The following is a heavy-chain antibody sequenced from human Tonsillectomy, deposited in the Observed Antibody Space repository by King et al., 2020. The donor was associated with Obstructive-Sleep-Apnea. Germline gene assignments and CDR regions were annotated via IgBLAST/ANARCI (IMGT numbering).Heavy chain of an antibody. V-gene: IGHV3-74*01. CDR3: ARDRDCRSTSCFFGMDV. Sequence: VQLVESGGGLVQPGGSLRLSCAASGFTFSSYWMHWVRQAPGKGLVWVSRINSDGSTTNYADSVKGRFTISRDNAKNTLHLQMSSLRAEDTAVYFCARDRDCRSTSCFFGMDVWGQGTTVTVSS. CDR1: GFTFSSYW. D-gene: IGHD2-2*01. J-gene: IGHJ6*02. CDR2: INSDGSTT.